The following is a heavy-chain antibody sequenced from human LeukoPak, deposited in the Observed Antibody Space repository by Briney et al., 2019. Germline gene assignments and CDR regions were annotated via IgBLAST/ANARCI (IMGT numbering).Heavy chain of an antibody. CDR1: GGTFISYA. Sequence: ASVKVSCKASGGTFISYAISWVRQAPGQGLEWMGGIIPIFGTANYAQKFQGRVTITADESTSTAYMELSSLRSEDTAVYYCARVPQDQRLVLYWYFDLWGRGTLVTVSS. D-gene: IGHD6-13*01. CDR3: ARVPQDQRLVLYWYFDL. J-gene: IGHJ2*01. CDR2: IIPIFGTA. V-gene: IGHV1-69*13.